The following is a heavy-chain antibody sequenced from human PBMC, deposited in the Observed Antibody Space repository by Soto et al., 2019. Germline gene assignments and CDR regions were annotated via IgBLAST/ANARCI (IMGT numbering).Heavy chain of an antibody. CDR1: GFTFRTYT. V-gene: IGHV3-21*01. D-gene: IGHD2-8*01. Sequence: PGGSLRLSCISSGFTFRTYTMNWVRQAPGKGLEWVSGIRGFSPYTLYAESVKGRFTISRDNAKNSLYLQMNSLRAEDTAVYYCASRSATVLSLTYWGPGTQVTVSS. CDR2: IRGFSPYT. J-gene: IGHJ4*02. CDR3: ASRSATVLSLTY.